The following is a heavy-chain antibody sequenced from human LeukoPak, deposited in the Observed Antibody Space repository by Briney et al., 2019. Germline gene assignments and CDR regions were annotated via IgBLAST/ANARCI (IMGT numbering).Heavy chain of an antibody. J-gene: IGHJ3*02. Sequence: GESLKISCKGSGYTFTSYWIAWVRQMPGKGLEWMGTIYPGDSDTRYSPSFQGQVTISADNSINTAFLQWSSLKASDSAMYYCARRVRGGAFEIWGQGTMVTVSS. CDR3: ARRVRGGAFEI. CDR1: GYTFTSYW. CDR2: IYPGDSDT. D-gene: IGHD3-16*01. V-gene: IGHV5-51*01.